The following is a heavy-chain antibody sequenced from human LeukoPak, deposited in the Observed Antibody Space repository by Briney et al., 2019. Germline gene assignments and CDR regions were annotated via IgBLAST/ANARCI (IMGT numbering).Heavy chain of an antibody. D-gene: IGHD5-12*01. Sequence: ASVKVSCKASGGTFSSYAISWVRQAPGQGLEWMGGIIPIFGTANYAQKFQGRVTITADESTSTAYMELSSLRSEDTAVYYCASYSGYNSPSYFDYWGQGTLATVSS. CDR3: ASYSGYNSPSYFDY. J-gene: IGHJ4*02. CDR2: IIPIFGTA. V-gene: IGHV1-69*13. CDR1: GGTFSSYA.